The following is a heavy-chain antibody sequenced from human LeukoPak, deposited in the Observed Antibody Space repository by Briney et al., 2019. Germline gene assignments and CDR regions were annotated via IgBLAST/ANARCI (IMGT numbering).Heavy chain of an antibody. CDR3: AREGDLRYFDWYPVDV. CDR2: MNPNSGNT. CDR1: GYTFISYD. J-gene: IGHJ6*02. Sequence: ASVKVSCKASGYTFISYDINWVRQATGQGLEWMGWMNPNSGNTGYAQKFQGRVTMTRNTSISTAYMELSSLRSEDTAVYYCAREGDLRYFDWYPVDVWGQGTTVTVSS. V-gene: IGHV1-8*01. D-gene: IGHD3-9*01.